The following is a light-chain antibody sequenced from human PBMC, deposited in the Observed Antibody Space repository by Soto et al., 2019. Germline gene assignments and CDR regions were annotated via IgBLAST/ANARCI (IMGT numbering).Light chain of an antibody. CDR3: QQYDNSPLT. CDR2: GAS. Sequence: ETVLTQSPGTLSLSPGERATLSCRASQSVSSNYLAWYQHIPGQAPRLLIYGASTRATGIPDRFSGSGSGTDFTLTISRLEPEDFAVYYCQQYDNSPLTFGGGTKVEIK. J-gene: IGKJ4*01. V-gene: IGKV3-20*01. CDR1: QSVSSNY.